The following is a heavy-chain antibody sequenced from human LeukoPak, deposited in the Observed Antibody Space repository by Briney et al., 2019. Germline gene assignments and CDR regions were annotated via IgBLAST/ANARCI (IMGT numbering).Heavy chain of an antibody. J-gene: IGHJ3*02. CDR2: ISGSSGII. CDR3: ARERRIAAAGIGPFDI. D-gene: IGHD6-13*01. CDR1: GFTFNTYT. Sequence: HSGGSLRLSCAASGFTFNTYTMNWVRQAPGKGLEWVSYISGSSGIIDYADSVKGRFTISRDNAKNSLYLQMNSLRAEDTAVYYCARERRIAAAGIGPFDIWGQGTMVTVSS. V-gene: IGHV3-48*04.